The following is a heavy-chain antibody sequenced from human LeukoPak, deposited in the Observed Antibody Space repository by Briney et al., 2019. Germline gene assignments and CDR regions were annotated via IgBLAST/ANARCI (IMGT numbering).Heavy chain of an antibody. Sequence: ASVKVSCKASGYTFTGYYMHWVRQAPGQGLEWMGWINPNSGGTNYAQKFQGRVTMTRDTSITTAYMELRSLRSDDTAVYYCARESGSYMWGYYYGLDVGGQGTTVTVSS. CDR2: INPNSGGT. D-gene: IGHD2-15*01. V-gene: IGHV1-2*02. CDR3: ARESGSYMWGYYYGLDV. CDR1: GYTFTGYY. J-gene: IGHJ6*02.